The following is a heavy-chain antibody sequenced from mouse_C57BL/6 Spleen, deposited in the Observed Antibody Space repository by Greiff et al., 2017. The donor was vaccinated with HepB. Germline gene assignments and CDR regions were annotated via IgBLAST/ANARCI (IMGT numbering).Heavy chain of an antibody. Sequence: VKLQQPGAELVKPGASVKLSCKASGYTFTSYWMHWVKQRPGRGLEWIGRIDPNSGGTKYNEKFKSKATLTVDKPSSTAYMQLSSLTSEDSAVYYCARRGYDYDSYYFDYWGQGTTLTVSS. CDR2: IDPNSGGT. V-gene: IGHV1-72*01. CDR3: ARRGYDYDSYYFDY. CDR1: GYTFTSYW. J-gene: IGHJ2*01. D-gene: IGHD2-4*01.